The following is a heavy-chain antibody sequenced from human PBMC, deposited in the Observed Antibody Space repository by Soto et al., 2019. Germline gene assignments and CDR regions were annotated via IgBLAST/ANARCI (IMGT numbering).Heavy chain of an antibody. V-gene: IGHV3-23*01. CDR1: GFTFSSYA. D-gene: IGHD6-13*01. Sequence: LRLSCAASGFTFSSYAMSWVRQAPGKGLEWVSAISGSGGSTYYADSVKGRFTISRDNSKNTLYLQMNSLRAEDTAVYYCAKIENYKSRSWYGAFDIWGQGTMVTVSS. CDR3: AKIENYKSRSWYGAFDI. J-gene: IGHJ3*02. CDR2: ISGSGGST.